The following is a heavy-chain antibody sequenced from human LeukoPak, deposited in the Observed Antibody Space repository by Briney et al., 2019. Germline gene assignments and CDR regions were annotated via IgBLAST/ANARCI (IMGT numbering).Heavy chain of an antibody. CDR2: ISYNGDTT. CDR1: GFTFSRHN. D-gene: IGHD1-26*01. J-gene: IGHJ3*02. Sequence: GGSLRLSCSGSGFTFSRHNMHWVRQAPGKGLEYVSAISYNGDTTYYVDSVKGRFSISRDNCKNTLDLQMDSLRPEDTAVYYCVSDRETQEQIWGPGTLVTVSS. CDR3: VSDRETQEQI. V-gene: IGHV3-64D*09.